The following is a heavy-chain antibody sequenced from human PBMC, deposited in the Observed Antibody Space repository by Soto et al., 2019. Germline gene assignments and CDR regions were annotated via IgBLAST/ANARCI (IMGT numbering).Heavy chain of an antibody. J-gene: IGHJ4*02. CDR2: IYPGDSDT. V-gene: IGHV5-51*01. CDR3: ARHPAVAGLYFDY. Sequence: RQKPGKGLEWMGIIYPGDSDTRYSPSFQGQVTISADKSISTAYLQWSSLKASDTAMYYCARHPAVAGLYFDYWGQGTLVTVSS. D-gene: IGHD6-19*01.